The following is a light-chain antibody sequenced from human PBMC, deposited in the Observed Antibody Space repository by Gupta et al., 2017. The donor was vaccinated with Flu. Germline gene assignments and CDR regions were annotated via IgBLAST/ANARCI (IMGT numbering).Light chain of an antibody. CDR1: SSNIGAGYD. V-gene: IGLV1-40*01. Sequence: QSVLTPPPSLFGAPGQRVTISCTGSSSNIGAGYDVHWYQQIAGKAPKRLIYGNSNRPSGVPDRFSGSKTGTSASLAITGLQAEDEADYYCQSYDSSLSGWVFGGGTKMTVL. CDR3: QSYDSSLSGWV. CDR2: GNS. J-gene: IGLJ3*02.